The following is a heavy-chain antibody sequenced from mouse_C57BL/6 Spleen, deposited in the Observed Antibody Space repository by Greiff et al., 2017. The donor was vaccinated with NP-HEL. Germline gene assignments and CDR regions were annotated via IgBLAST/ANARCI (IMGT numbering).Heavy chain of an antibody. CDR1: GFTFSDYG. CDR3: AHSNYEAMDY. V-gene: IGHV5-17*01. CDR2: ISSGSSTI. J-gene: IGHJ4*01. Sequence: EVKVVESGGGLVKPGGSLKLSCAASGFTFSDYGMHWVRQAPEKGLEWVAYISSGSSTIYYADTVKGRFTISRDNAKNTLFLQMTSLRSEDTAMYYCAHSNYEAMDYWGQGTSVTVSS. D-gene: IGHD2-5*01.